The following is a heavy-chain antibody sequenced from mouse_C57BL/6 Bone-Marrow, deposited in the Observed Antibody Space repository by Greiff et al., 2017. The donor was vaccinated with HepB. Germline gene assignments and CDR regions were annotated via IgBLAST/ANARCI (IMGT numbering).Heavy chain of an antibody. J-gene: IGHJ2*01. CDR1: GYTFTSYW. D-gene: IGHD1-1*01. CDR3: ARGVITTVVATDD. CDR2: IYPGSGST. V-gene: IGHV1-55*01. Sequence: QVQLQQPGAELVKPGASVQMSCKASGYTFTSYWITWVKQRPGQGLEWIGDIYPGSGSTNYNEKFKSKATLTVDTSSSTAYMQLSSLTSEDSAVYYCARGVITTVVATDDWGQGTTLTVSS.